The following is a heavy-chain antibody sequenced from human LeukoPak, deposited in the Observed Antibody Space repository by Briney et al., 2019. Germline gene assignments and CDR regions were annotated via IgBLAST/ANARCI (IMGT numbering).Heavy chain of an antibody. D-gene: IGHD2-2*01. V-gene: IGHV4-31*03. CDR1: GGSISSGGYY. CDR3: ARERVGEYCSSTSCYSGYNWFDP. CDR2: IYYSGST. J-gene: IGHJ5*02. Sequence: PSETLSLTCTVSGGSISSGGYYWSWIRQHPGKGLEWIGYIYYSGSTYYNPSLKSRVTISVDTSKNQFSLKLSSVTAADTAVYYCARERVGEYCSSTSCYSGYNWFDPWGQGTLVTVSS.